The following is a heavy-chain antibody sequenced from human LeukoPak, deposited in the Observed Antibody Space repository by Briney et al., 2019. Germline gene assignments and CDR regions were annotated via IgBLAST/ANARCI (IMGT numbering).Heavy chain of an antibody. CDR2: ISSSGSII. Sequence: GGSLRLSCAASGFTFSNYELNWVRQAPGKGLGGVSYISSSGSIIYYPDSVKGRFTISTDDAKNSLYLQMNSLRAEDTAVYYCARGVVMDVWGKGTTVTVSS. CDR1: GFTFSNYE. J-gene: IGHJ6*04. CDR3: ARGVVMDV. D-gene: IGHD2-15*01. V-gene: IGHV3-48*03.